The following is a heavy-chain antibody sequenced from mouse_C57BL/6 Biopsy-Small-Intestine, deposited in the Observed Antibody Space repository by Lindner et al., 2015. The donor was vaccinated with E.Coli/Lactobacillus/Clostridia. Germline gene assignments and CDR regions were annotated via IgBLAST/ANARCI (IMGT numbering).Heavy chain of an antibody. V-gene: IGHV1-81*01. CDR1: GYTFTSYG. CDR2: IYPRSGNT. Sequence: VQLQESGADLARPGASVKLSCKASGYTFTSYGISWVKQRTGQGLEWIGEIYPRSGNTYYNEKFKGKATLTADKFSSTAYMELRSLTSEDSAVYFCVRKDYGSSYEFAYWGQGTLVTVST. J-gene: IGHJ3*01. D-gene: IGHD1-1*01. CDR3: VRKDYGSSYEFAY.